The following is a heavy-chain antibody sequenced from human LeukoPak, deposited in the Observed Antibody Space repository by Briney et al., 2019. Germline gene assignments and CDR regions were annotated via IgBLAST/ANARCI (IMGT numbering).Heavy chain of an antibody. CDR3: AREVRGEAFDI. CDR1: GGSISSGDYY. Sequence: SQTLSLTCTVSGGSISSGDYYWTWIRQPPGKGLEWIGYIYYSGSTYYDPALKSRVTISVDTSKNQFSLKLSSVTAADTAVYYCAREVRGEAFDIWGQGTMVTVSS. D-gene: IGHD7-27*01. J-gene: IGHJ3*02. V-gene: IGHV4-30-4*08. CDR2: IYYSGST.